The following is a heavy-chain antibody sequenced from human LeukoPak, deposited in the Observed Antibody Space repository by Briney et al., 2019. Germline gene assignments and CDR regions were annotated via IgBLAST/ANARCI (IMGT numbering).Heavy chain of an antibody. Sequence: PERSLRLSCAASGFTFSTYGMHWVRQAPGKGLEWAAVISHDGSNKYYAGSVKGRFTISRDNSKNTLYLQMNSLRAEDTAVYYCAKITISGYYYPAGVDYWGQGTLVTVSS. CDR2: ISHDGSNK. V-gene: IGHV3-30*18. J-gene: IGHJ4*02. CDR3: AKITISGYYYPAGVDY. CDR1: GFTFSTYG. D-gene: IGHD3-22*01.